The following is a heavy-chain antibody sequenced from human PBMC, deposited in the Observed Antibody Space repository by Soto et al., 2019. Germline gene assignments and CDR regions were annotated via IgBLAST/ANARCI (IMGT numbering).Heavy chain of an antibody. D-gene: IGHD3-16*01. CDR3: GRLPRLGDPFDY. J-gene: IGHJ4*02. V-gene: IGHV4-28*01. Sequence: QVQLQESGPGLVKPSDTLSLTCVVSSYSISSGNWWGWIRQPPGKGLEWLAYMSYVGTTYYNASLKSRVTMPVDTSKNQFSLRLSSVTAVDTAVYYCGRLPRLGDPFDYWGQGILVTVSS. CDR2: MSYVGTT. CDR1: SYSISSGNW.